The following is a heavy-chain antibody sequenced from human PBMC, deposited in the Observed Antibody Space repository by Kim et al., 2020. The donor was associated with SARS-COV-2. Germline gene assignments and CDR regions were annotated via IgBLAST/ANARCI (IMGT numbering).Heavy chain of an antibody. CDR1: GFTFSSYN. CDR2: ISSSSTYI. V-gene: IGHV3-21*01. J-gene: IGHJ3*02. D-gene: IGHD5-18*01. Sequence: GGSLRLFCAASGFTFSSYNMNWVRQAPGRGLEWVSLISSSSTYIWYADSVRGRFTISRDSARNSRYLQMNSLRAEDTAVYYCARVKTAMIKDAFDIWGQGTMVTVSS. CDR3: ARVKTAMIKDAFDI.